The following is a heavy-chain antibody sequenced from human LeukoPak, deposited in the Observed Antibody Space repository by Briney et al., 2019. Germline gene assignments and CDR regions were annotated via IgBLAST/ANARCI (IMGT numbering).Heavy chain of an antibody. CDR1: GFTFSSYA. CDR2: ISGSGGST. CDR3: AKVSWYNWNDGYFDY. Sequence: PGGSLRLSCAASGFTFSSYAMSWVRQAPGKGLEWVSAISGSGGSTYYADSVKGRFTLSRDNSKNTLYLQMNSLRAEDTAVYYCAKVSWYNWNDGYFDYWGQGTLVTVSS. V-gene: IGHV3-23*01. D-gene: IGHD1-1*01. J-gene: IGHJ4*02.